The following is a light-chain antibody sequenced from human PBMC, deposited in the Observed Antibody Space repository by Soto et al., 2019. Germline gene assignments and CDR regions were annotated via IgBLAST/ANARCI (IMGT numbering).Light chain of an antibody. CDR1: QSFRGL. CDR2: DAY. V-gene: IGKV3-11*01. CDR3: QQRHRWPIT. Sequence: ELVLTQSPVTLSLSPGERATLSCRASQSFRGLLAWYQQKPGQAPRLLIYDAYNRATGIPPRFSGSGSGTDFTLTISSLEPEDSAVYYCQQRHRWPITFGQGTRLEIK. J-gene: IGKJ5*01.